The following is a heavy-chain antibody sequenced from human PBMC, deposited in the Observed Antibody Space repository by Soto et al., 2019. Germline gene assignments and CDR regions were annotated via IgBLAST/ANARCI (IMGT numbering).Heavy chain of an antibody. J-gene: IGHJ5*02. D-gene: IGHD6-13*01. CDR2: IYYSGST. CDR3: ARHEGSSYPPNWFDP. V-gene: IGHV4-39*01. CDR1: GGSISSSSYY. Sequence: SETLSLTCTVSGGSISSSSYYWGWIRQPPGKGLEWIGSIYYSGSTYYNPSLKSRVTISVDTSKNQISLKLSSVTAADTAVYYCARHEGSSYPPNWFDPWGQGTLVTVSS.